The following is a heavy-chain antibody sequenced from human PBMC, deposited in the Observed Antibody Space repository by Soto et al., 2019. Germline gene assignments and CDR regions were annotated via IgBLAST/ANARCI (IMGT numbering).Heavy chain of an antibody. D-gene: IGHD3-10*01. CDR2: IYYSGST. CDR3: ASVYYGSGSYSDDY. V-gene: IGHV4-31*03. Sequence: SETLSLTCTVSGGSISSGGYYWSWIRQHPGKGLEWIGYIYYSGSTYYNPSLKSRVTISVDTSKNQFSLKLRSVTAADTAVYYCASVYYGSGSYSDDYWGQGTLLTVS. CDR1: GGSISSGGYY. J-gene: IGHJ4*02.